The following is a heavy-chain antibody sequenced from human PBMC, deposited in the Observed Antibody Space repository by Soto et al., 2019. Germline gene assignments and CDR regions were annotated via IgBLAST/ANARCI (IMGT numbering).Heavy chain of an antibody. J-gene: IGHJ4*02. D-gene: IGHD3-22*01. V-gene: IGHV3-23*01. CDR2: IRGSGASS. CDR3: AKDHSTGYPLAFDY. Sequence: PGGPLRRSCRASGFTFSSHGLNWVRLTPGKGLEWVSSIRGSGASSYYADSGKGRCTIARDNSKKTVYLQLNSVRVDDTAIYYCAKDHSTGYPLAFDYCGQGALVTAPQ. CDR1: GFTFSSHG.